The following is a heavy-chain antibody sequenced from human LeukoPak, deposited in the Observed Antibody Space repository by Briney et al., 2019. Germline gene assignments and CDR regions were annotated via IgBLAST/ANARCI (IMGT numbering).Heavy chain of an antibody. V-gene: IGHV1-69*05. Sequence: ASVEVSCKASRGTFSGYSITWVRQAPGQGFEWMGGIMPLFNTANYAQQFQGRVTITTDESTSTAYMELSSLRFEDTAMYYCARVDRYHYYLDVWGKGTTVTVSS. J-gene: IGHJ6*03. CDR3: ARVDRYHYYLDV. CDR2: IMPLFNTA. CDR1: RGTFSGYS.